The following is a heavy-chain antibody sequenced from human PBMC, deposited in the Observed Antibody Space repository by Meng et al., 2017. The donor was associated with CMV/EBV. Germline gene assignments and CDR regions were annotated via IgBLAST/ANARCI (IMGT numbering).Heavy chain of an antibody. CDR2: INPSGGST. V-gene: IGHV1-46*01. CDR1: TFTSYY. Sequence: TFTSYYMHWVRQAPGQGLEWMGIINPSGGSTSYAQKFQGRVTMTRDMSTSTVYMELSSLRSEDTAVYYCARDSKRIAAAGKRLNWFDPWGQGTLVTVSS. CDR3: ARDSKRIAAAGKRLNWFDP. J-gene: IGHJ5*02. D-gene: IGHD6-13*01.